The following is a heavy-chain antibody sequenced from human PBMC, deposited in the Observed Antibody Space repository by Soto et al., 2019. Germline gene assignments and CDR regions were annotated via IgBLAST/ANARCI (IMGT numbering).Heavy chain of an antibody. CDR2: IIPLFGTT. CDR3: ARAHGSSWYNWFDP. CDR1: GGTFSSYG. D-gene: IGHD6-13*01. Sequence: QVLLVQSGAEVKKPGSSVKVSCKASGGTFSSYGISWVRQTPGRGLEWMGGIIPLFGTTNYAQKCRGRVTVTADESTSTVYMELRSLSFEDTAIYYCARAHGSSWYNWFDPWGQGTLVTVSS. J-gene: IGHJ5*02. V-gene: IGHV1-69*01.